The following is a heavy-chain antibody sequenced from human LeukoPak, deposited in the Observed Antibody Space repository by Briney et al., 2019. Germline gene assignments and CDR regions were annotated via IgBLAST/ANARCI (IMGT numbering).Heavy chain of an antibody. D-gene: IGHD3-22*01. V-gene: IGHV1-46*01. Sequence: GASVKVSCKASGYSFSNYYIHWVRQAPGQGLEWMGIINPNSGRTRYAQKFQGRVTMTRDTSTSTIYMELSSLRSEDTAVYYCARECMYDSSGSVYWRGGTLVSVP. CDR2: INPNSGRT. J-gene: IGHJ4*02. CDR1: GYSFSNYY. CDR3: ARECMYDSSGSVY.